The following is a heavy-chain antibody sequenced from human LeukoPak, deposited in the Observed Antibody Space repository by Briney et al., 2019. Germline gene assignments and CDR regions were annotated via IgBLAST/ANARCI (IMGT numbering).Heavy chain of an antibody. J-gene: IGHJ4*02. Sequence: ASVKVSCKASGYTFTSYDINWVRQATGQGLEWMGWMNPNSGNTGYAQKFQGRVTITRNTSISTAYMELSSLRSEDTAVYYCARGLEWSLKGDFGYWGQGTLVTVSS. V-gene: IGHV1-8*03. D-gene: IGHD3-3*01. CDR3: ARGLEWSLKGDFGY. CDR2: MNPNSGNT. CDR1: GYTFTSYD.